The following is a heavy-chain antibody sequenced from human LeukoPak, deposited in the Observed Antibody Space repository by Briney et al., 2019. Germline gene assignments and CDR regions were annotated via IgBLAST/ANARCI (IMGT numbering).Heavy chain of an antibody. V-gene: IGHV4-4*07. J-gene: IGHJ4*02. CDR3: AGYSSMVRGILGPFDY. CDR1: GGSISSYY. D-gene: IGHD3-10*01. Sequence: SETLSLTCTGSGGSISSYYWSWIRQPAGKGLEWIGRIYTSGSTNYNPSLKSRVTMSVDTSKNQFSLKLSSVTAADTAVYYCAGYSSMVRGILGPFDYWGQGTLVTVSS. CDR2: IYTSGST.